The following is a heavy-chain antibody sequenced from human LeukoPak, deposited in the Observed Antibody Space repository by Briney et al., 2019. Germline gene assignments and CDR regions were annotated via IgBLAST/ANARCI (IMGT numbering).Heavy chain of an antibody. CDR2: ISGNGGFT. Sequence: PGGSLRLSCAASGFTLNNYAMSWVRQAPGKGLEWVSAISGNGGFTYYADSVRGRFTFSRDNSKNTLYLQMNSLRAEDTAVYYCARSSSSLLWFGEPDYWGQGTLVTVSS. D-gene: IGHD3-10*01. V-gene: IGHV3-23*01. CDR3: ARSSSSLLWFGEPDY. J-gene: IGHJ4*02. CDR1: GFTLNNYA.